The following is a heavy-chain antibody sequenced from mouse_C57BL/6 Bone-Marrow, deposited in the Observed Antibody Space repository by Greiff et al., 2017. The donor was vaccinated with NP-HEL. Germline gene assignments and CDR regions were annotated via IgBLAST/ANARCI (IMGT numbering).Heavy chain of an antibody. Sequence: QVQLQQPGAELVRPGSSVKLSCKASGYTFTSYWMDWVKQRPGQGLEWIGNIYPSDSETHYNQKFKDKATLTVDKSSSTAYMQRSSLTAEDSAVYYCARYSRGYFDYWGQGTTLTVSS. V-gene: IGHV1-61*01. J-gene: IGHJ2*01. D-gene: IGHD2-12*01. CDR2: IYPSDSET. CDR3: ARYSRGYFDY. CDR1: GYTFTSYW.